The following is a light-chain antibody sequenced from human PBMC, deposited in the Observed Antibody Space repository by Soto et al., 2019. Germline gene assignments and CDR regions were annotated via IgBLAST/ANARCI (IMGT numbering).Light chain of an antibody. V-gene: IGLV1-51*01. CDR1: SSNMGNSY. CDR2: DNN. Sequence: QSVSTQPPSVSAAPGQTVTISCSGSSSNMGNSYVSWYQQLPGTAPKLLIYDNNNRPSGIPDRFSASKSATSATLGITGLPTGDEADYYCGTWDSSLSVVVFGGGTKVTVL. J-gene: IGLJ2*01. CDR3: GTWDSSLSVVV.